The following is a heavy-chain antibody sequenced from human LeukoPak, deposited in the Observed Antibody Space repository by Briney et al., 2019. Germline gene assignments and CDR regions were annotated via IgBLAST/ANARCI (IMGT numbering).Heavy chain of an antibody. V-gene: IGHV3-23*01. CDR2: IDASGGAT. CDR3: AKGSGRRSYGWFAP. J-gene: IGHJ5*02. D-gene: IGHD6-6*01. Sequence: GESLRLCGASSGLSFSDYAMYGVRQAPGKGIEWVSTIDASGGATYYADSVEGRFTISRDNSKNTFYLQMNSLRAEDTAVYYCAKGSGRRSYGWFAPCGKGTVVTVSS. CDR1: GLSFSDYA.